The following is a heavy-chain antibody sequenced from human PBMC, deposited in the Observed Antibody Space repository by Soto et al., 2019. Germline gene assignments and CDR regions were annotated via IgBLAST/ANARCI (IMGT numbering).Heavy chain of an antibody. Sequence: QVHLVQSGAEVRKPGASVKVSCKASGYTFSSYAMHWVREAPGQRLEWMGGINAGYGNTKSSQKFKDRVTISRDTSASTAYMEPTSLRSEDTAVYYCARDTGDGTFDFWGQGTLVTVSS. CDR3: ARDTGDGTFDF. V-gene: IGHV1-3*01. CDR2: INAGYGNT. CDR1: GYTFSSYA. D-gene: IGHD7-27*01. J-gene: IGHJ4*02.